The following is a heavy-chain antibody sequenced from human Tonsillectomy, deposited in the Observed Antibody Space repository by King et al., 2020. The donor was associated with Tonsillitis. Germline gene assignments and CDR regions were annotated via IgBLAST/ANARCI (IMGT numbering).Heavy chain of an antibody. D-gene: IGHD1-26*01. CDR3: AREISGSPTYGSAFDI. Sequence: VQLQESGPGLVKPSQTLSLTCTVSVGSITSSSHYWSWIRQPAGKELEWMGRVYTSGRSNYNPSLNSRVTMSVDTSKNQLSLILSSVTAADTAVYFCAREISGSPTYGSAFDIWGQGTMVTVSP. CDR1: VGSITSSSHY. V-gene: IGHV4-61*02. CDR2: VYTSGRS. J-gene: IGHJ3*02.